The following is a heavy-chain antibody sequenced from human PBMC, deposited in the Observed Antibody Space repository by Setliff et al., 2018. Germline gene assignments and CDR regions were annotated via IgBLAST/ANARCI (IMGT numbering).Heavy chain of an antibody. CDR1: GGSFSGYY. J-gene: IGHJ5*02. CDR2: INQTGST. D-gene: IGHD2-2*01. V-gene: IGHV4-34*01. Sequence: SETLSLTCAVYGGSFSGYYWSWIRQPPGKGLEWIGEINQTGSTNYSPSLKSRVTISVETSKNQFSRKLSSVTAADTAVYYCARGYCNSVGCFFAGWFDPWGQGTLVTVSS. CDR3: ARGYCNSVGCFFAGWFDP.